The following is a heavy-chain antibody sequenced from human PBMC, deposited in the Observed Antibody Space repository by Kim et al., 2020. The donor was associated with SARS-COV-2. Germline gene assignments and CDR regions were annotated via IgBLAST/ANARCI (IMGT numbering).Heavy chain of an antibody. Sequence: SETLSLTCAVSGGSISSGDYYWGWLRQPPGKGLEWIGYIYDSRSIYSNPSLESLVTITEDTSKNQFSLTMSSVTAADTAVYYCARDHAKPTNYDFWSGYFTTPQYFDAWGQGTLVTVSS. V-gene: IGHV4-30-4*08. CDR1: GGSISSGDYY. J-gene: IGHJ4*02. D-gene: IGHD3-3*01. CDR3: ARDHAKPTNYDFWSGYFTTPQYFDA. CDR2: IYDSRSI.